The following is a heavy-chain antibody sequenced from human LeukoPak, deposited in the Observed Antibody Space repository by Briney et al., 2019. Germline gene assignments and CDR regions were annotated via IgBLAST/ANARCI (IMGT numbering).Heavy chain of an antibody. D-gene: IGHD4-17*01. J-gene: IGHJ4*02. CDR1: GFTFSSYG. Sequence: GGSLRLSCAASGFTFSSYGMHWVRQAPGKGLEWVAVISYDGSNKYYADSVKGRFTISRDNSKNTLYLQMNSLRAEDTAVYYCAKPQTRPTDYFDYWGRGTLVTVSS. CDR2: ISYDGSNK. CDR3: AKPQTRPTDYFDY. V-gene: IGHV3-30*18.